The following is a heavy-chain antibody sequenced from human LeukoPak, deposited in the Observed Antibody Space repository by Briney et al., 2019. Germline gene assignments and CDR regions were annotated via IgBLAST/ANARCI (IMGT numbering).Heavy chain of an antibody. CDR2: IKSQSDGGTT. CDR1: GLTFNDAW. D-gene: IGHD2-2*01. V-gene: IGHV3-15*01. CDR3: TTDVGYCSSSTCYGFYGMDV. Sequence: GGSLRLSCAASGLTFNDAWMTWVRQAPGKGLEWVGRIKSQSDGGTTDYGAPVKGRFTVSRDDSENTVYLQMNSLKTDDTAVYYCTTDVGYCSSSTCYGFYGMDVWGQGTTVTVSS. J-gene: IGHJ6*02.